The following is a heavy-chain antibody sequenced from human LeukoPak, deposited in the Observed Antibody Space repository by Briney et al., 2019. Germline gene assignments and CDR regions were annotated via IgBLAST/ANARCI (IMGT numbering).Heavy chain of an antibody. J-gene: IGHJ4*02. Sequence: SETLSPTCAVYGGSFSGYYWSWIRQPPGKGLEWIGEINHSGSTNYNPSLKSRVTISVDTSKNQFSLKLSSVTAADTAVYYCANLRGYSYGAGDYWGQGTLVTVSS. CDR1: GGSFSGYY. V-gene: IGHV4-34*01. CDR3: ANLRGYSYGAGDY. CDR2: INHSGST. D-gene: IGHD5-18*01.